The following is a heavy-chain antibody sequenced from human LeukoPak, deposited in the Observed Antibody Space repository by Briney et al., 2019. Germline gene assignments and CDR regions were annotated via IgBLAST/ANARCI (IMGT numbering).Heavy chain of an antibody. CDR3: TRSSPPPPDYTNAPPFDY. J-gene: IGHJ4*02. Sequence: PGGSLRLSCAASGFTFSGSNIHWVRQASGKGLEWVGRIGSKANNYATAYAASVKGRFTISRDDSKNTAYLQMNSLKTEDTAVYYCTRSSPPPPDYTNAPPFDYWGQGTLVTVSS. CDR2: IGSKANNYAT. V-gene: IGHV3-73*01. CDR1: GFTFSGSN. D-gene: IGHD4-11*01.